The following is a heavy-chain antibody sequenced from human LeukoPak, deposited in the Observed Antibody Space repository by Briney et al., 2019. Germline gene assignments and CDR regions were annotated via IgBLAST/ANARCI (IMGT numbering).Heavy chain of an antibody. CDR3: ARDEYASGWYIFDY. CDR1: GLTVNNNY. D-gene: IGHD6-19*01. Sequence: GGSLRLSCAASGLTVNNNYMNWVRQAPGKGLEWVANIKQDGSEKYYVDSVKGRLTISRDNAKNSLYLQMSGLRVEDTAVYYCARDEYASGWYIFDYWGQGILVTVSS. V-gene: IGHV3-7*03. J-gene: IGHJ4*02. CDR2: IKQDGSEK.